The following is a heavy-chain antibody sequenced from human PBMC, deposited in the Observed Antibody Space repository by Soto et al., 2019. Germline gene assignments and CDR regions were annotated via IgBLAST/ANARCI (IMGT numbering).Heavy chain of an antibody. J-gene: IGHJ4*02. CDR1: GFTVSNNY. CDR2: IYSGGYT. V-gene: IGHV3-53*01. Sequence: EVQLVESGGGLIQPGGSLRLSCAVSGFTVSNNYMSWVRQAPGKGLEGVSVIYSGGYTAYGDSVKGRFTISRDNSKNTISIKMKSRGAAAPAVFYWGTRPGGGGYWGQGTLVTVSS. CDR3: GTRPGGGGY. D-gene: IGHD3-10*01.